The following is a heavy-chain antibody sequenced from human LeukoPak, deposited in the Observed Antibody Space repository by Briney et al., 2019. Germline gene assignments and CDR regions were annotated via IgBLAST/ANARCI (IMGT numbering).Heavy chain of an antibody. V-gene: IGHV3-7*01. J-gene: IGHJ4*02. CDR1: GFTFSSYW. CDR2: IKQDGSEK. CDR3: ARVEDGDSLDY. D-gene: IGHD4-17*01. Sequence: AVYLTLSCAASGFTFSSYWMSRVPQAPGKGLKWVTNIKQDGSEKYYVDSVKGRFTISRDNAKTSLYLQMNSLRAEDTAVYYCARVEDGDSLDYWGQGTLVTVSS.